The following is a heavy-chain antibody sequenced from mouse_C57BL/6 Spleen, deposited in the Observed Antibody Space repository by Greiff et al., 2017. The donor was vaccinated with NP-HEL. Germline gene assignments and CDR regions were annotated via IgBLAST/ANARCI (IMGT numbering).Heavy chain of an antibody. CDR1: GYTFTSYW. V-gene: IGHV1-5*01. J-gene: IGHJ1*03. Sequence: EVQGVESGTVLARPGASVKMSCKTSGYTFTSYWMHWVKQRPGQGLEWIGAIYPGNSDTSYNQKFKGKAKLTAVTSASTAYMELSSLTNEESAVYYCTRLENLRGYFDVWGTGTTVTVSS. D-gene: IGHD1-1*01. CDR2: IYPGNSDT. CDR3: TRLENLRGYFDV.